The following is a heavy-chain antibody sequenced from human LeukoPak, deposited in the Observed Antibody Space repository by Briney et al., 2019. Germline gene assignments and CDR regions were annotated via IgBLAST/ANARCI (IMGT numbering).Heavy chain of an antibody. CDR1: GYPFSAHF. CDR3: VRGTPTPGMDY. Sequence: ASVKVSCKASGYPFSAHFLSWVRQAPGQGLEWMGNIDTTTGNPRYAQDFTGRFVFSLDTSVSTAYLQITSLKADDTAAYYCVRGTPTPGMDYWGQGTQVTVSS. D-gene: IGHD3-10*01. J-gene: IGHJ4*02. CDR2: IDTTTGNP. V-gene: IGHV7-4-1*02.